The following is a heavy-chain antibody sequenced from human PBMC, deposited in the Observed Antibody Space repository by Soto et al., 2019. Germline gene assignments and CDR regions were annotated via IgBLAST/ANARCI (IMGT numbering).Heavy chain of an antibody. CDR3: AREVRANLNDFGDYEWFDP. V-gene: IGHV3-30*03. J-gene: IGHJ5*02. CDR2: ISYDGGNT. Sequence: QVQLVESGGGLVEPGGSLRLSCAASGFTFSRYGMHWVRQGPAKGLEWVSFISYDGGNTDYVGSVKGRFTISRDNSKNTLYLQMRSLRAEDTAVYFCAREVRANLNDFGDYEWFDPWGQGTLVTVSS. D-gene: IGHD4-17*01. CDR1: GFTFSRYG.